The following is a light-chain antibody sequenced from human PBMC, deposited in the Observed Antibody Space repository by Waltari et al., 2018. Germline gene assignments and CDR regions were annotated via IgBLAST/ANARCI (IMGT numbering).Light chain of an antibody. CDR3: QQYGSSPWT. CDR1: RSVDSSF. J-gene: IGKJ1*01. CDR2: GAS. Sequence: DIVLTQSPGTLSLSPGERATLSCRASRSVDSSFLAWYQQKPGQAPRLLSYGASSGAAGIPERVSGSGSGTDFTLTIRRLEPEDFAVYYCQQYGSSPWTFGQGTKVEFK. V-gene: IGKV3-20*01.